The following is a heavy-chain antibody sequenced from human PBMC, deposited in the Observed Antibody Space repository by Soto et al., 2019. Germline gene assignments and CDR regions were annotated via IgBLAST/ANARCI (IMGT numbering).Heavy chain of an antibody. V-gene: IGHV3-21*01. CDR3: AREVGSSGWHAFDS. J-gene: IGHJ3*02. Sequence: HGCSPRLFCEAPGFPFSRYSMKWVRPATGKGLEWVSSISSSSSYIYYADSVKGRFTISRDNAKNSLYLQMNSLRAEDTAVYYCAREVGSSGWHAFDSWGQGTMVTVS. D-gene: IGHD6-19*01. CDR1: GFPFSRYS. CDR2: ISSSSSYI.